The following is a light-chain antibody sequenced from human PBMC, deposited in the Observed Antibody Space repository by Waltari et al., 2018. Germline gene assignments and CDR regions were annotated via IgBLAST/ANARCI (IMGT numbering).Light chain of an antibody. J-gene: IGKJ1*01. Sequence: EIVLTQSPCTASLSPGEGVAISCRASQSVGSSSLAWYQQKPGQAPRLVIYRASRRATGIPDRFSGSGSGTDFSLTISRLEPEDFAVYYCQQHGTLPATFGQGTKVEIK. CDR1: QSVGSSS. CDR3: QQHGTLPAT. V-gene: IGKV3-20*01. CDR2: RAS.